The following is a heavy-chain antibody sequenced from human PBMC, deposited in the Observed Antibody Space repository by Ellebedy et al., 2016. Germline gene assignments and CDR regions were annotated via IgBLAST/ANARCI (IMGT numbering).Heavy chain of an antibody. Sequence: GGSLRLXXAASGFTFRYYAMTWVRQAPGKGLEWVSAISTSGDSTYYADSVKGRFTISRDNPKNSLYLQMNSLRAENTAVYYCARGVGGTSLNWFDPWGQGTLVIVSS. CDR1: GFTFRYYA. CDR2: ISTSGDST. V-gene: IGHV3-23*01. CDR3: ARGVGGTSLNWFDP. J-gene: IGHJ5*02. D-gene: IGHD3-16*01.